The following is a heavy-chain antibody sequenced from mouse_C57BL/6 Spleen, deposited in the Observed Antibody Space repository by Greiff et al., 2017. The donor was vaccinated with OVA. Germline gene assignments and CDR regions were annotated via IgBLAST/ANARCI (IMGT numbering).Heavy chain of an antibody. D-gene: IGHD3-3*01. J-gene: IGHJ1*03. CDR3: AREGGYFDV. Sequence: QVQLQQPGAELVRPGSSLKLSCKASGYTFTSYWMHWVKQRPIQGLEWIGNIDPSDSETHYNQKFKDKATLTVDKSSSTAYMQLSSLTSEDAAVYYCAREGGYFDVWGTGTTVTVSS. CDR2: IDPSDSET. V-gene: IGHV1-52*01. CDR1: GYTFTSYW.